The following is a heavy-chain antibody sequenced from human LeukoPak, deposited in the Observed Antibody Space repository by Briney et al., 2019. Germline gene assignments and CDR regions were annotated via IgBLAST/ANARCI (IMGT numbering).Heavy chain of an antibody. CDR2: ISYDGSNK. CDR1: GFTLSSYA. V-gene: IGHV3-30-3*01. J-gene: IGHJ4*02. D-gene: IGHD2-2*01. Sequence: PGGSLRLSCAASGFTLSSYAMHWVRQAPGKGLEWVAVISYDGSNKYYADSVKGRFTISRDNSKNTLYLQTNSLRAEDTAVYYCARDSASYAQIFDYWGQGTLVTVSS. CDR3: ARDSASYAQIFDY.